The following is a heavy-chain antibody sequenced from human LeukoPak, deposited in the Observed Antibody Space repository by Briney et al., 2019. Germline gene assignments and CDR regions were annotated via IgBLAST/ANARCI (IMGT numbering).Heavy chain of an antibody. D-gene: IGHD3-9*01. CDR3: ARGRVLRYFDWLLLDAFDI. Sequence: SETLSLTCTVSGGSISSSYWSWIRQPAGNGLEWIGRFSTSGHTNYNPSLKSRVTMSADTSKNQFSLKLNSVTAADTAVYYCARGRVLRYFDWLLLDAFDIWGQGTMVTVSS. V-gene: IGHV4-4*07. J-gene: IGHJ3*02. CDR1: GGSISSSY. CDR2: FSTSGHT.